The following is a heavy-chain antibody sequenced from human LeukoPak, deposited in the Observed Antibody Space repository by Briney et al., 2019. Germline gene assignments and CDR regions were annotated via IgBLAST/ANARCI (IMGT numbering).Heavy chain of an antibody. CDR3: AREVAVGIGAYNF. J-gene: IGHJ4*02. V-gene: IGHV3-7*01. D-gene: IGHD6-13*01. CDR1: GFTFTSFY. CDR2: INLDGSEQ. Sequence: GGSLRLSCVASGFTFTSFYMSWVRQAPGKGLGWVANINLDGSEQYYVDSVKGRFTISRDNAKNSLYLQMNSLWAEDTAVYYCAREVAVGIGAYNFWGQGTLVTVSS.